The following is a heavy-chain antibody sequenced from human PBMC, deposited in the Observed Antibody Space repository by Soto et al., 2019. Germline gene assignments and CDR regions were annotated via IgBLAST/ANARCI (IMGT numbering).Heavy chain of an antibody. CDR2: IYYSGST. CDR3: ARTTVYYYVGRGYLGAFDI. CDR1: VGSISSGGYY. V-gene: IGHV4-31*03. Sequence: PQTLSLTCTVSVGSISSGGYYWTWIRQHPGKGLEWIGYIYYSGSTYYNPSLNSRVTISVDTSKNQFSLKLSSGTAADTAGYYCARTTVYYYVGRGYLGAFDIWGQGTVVTVSS. D-gene: IGHD3-22*01. J-gene: IGHJ3*02.